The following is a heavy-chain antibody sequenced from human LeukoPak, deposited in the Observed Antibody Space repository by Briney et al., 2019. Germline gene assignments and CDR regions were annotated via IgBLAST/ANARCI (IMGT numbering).Heavy chain of an antibody. Sequence: ASVKVSCKASGYTFTSYDINRVRQATGQGLEWMGWMNPNSGNTGYAQTFKGRVTMTRNTSISAAYMELSSMRSEDTAVYYCARGRGYCSSTSCYETLDYWGQGTLVTVSS. CDR1: GYTFTSYD. CDR2: MNPNSGNT. J-gene: IGHJ4*02. V-gene: IGHV1-8*01. D-gene: IGHD2-2*01. CDR3: ARGRGYCSSTSCYETLDY.